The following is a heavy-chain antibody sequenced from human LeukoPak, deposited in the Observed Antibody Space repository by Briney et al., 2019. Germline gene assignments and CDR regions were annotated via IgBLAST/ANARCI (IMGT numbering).Heavy chain of an antibody. D-gene: IGHD1-1*01. V-gene: IGHV3-66*01. J-gene: IGHJ4*02. CDR3: ARGGTQKMYYVGY. CDR1: GFTVSSNY. CDR2: IYSDGST. Sequence: PGGSLRLSCAASGFTVSSNYLSWVRQAPGKGLEWVSVIYSDGSTFYADSVKGRFTISRDNSKNTLYLQMNSLRAEDTAVYYCARGGTQKMYYVGYWGQGTLVTVSS.